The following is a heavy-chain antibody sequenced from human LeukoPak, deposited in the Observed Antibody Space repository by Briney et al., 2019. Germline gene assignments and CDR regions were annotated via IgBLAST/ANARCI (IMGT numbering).Heavy chain of an antibody. CDR1: GGTFSSYA. D-gene: IGHD4-17*01. CDR3: ARGGVYGDYETRFDY. J-gene: IGHJ4*02. V-gene: IGHV1-69*05. Sequence: SVKVSCKASGGTFSSYAISWVRQAPGQGLEWMGRIIPIFGTANYAQKFQGRVTITTDESTSTAYMELSSLRSEDTAVYYCARGGVYGDYETRFDYWGQGTLVTVS. CDR2: IIPIFGTA.